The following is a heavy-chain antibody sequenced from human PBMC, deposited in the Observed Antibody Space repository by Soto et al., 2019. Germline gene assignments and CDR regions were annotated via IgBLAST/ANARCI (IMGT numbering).Heavy chain of an antibody. V-gene: IGHV1-18*01. Sequence: ASVKVSCKASGYTFTNYGFSWVRQAPGQGLEWMGWISGYNGNTKYAEKFQGRVTMTTDTSTSTAHMELRSLRSDDTAVYYCAREGQVPYYYYGMDVWGQGTAVTVSS. CDR3: AREGQVPYYYYGMDV. CDR2: ISGYNGNT. J-gene: IGHJ6*02. CDR1: GYTFTNYG.